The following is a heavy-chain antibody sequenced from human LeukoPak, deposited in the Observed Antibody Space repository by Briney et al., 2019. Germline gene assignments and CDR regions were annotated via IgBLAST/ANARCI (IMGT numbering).Heavy chain of an antibody. Sequence: SETLSLTCTVSGGSISSSSYHWGWIRQPPGKGLEWIGSIYYSGSTYYNPSLKSRVTISVDTSKNQFSLKLSSVTAADTAVYYCVRGLRYFDWWDAFDIWGQGTMVTVSS. CDR1: GGSISSSSYH. CDR3: VRGLRYFDWWDAFDI. V-gene: IGHV4-39*01. D-gene: IGHD3-9*01. CDR2: IYYSGST. J-gene: IGHJ3*02.